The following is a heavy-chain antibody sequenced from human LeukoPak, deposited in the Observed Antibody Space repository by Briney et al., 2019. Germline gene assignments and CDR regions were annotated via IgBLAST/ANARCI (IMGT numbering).Heavy chain of an antibody. D-gene: IGHD2-2*01. V-gene: IGHV3-7*03. J-gene: IGHJ2*01. Sequence: GGSLRLSCAASGFTFSNYWMSWVRQAPGKGPEWVANIGGDGSEKYYVDSVKGRFTISRDNAKNSLYLQMNSLRAEDTAVYYCAKDRSSYAPHWYFDLWGRGTLVTVSS. CDR3: AKDRSSYAPHWYFDL. CDR2: IGGDGSEK. CDR1: GFTFSNYW.